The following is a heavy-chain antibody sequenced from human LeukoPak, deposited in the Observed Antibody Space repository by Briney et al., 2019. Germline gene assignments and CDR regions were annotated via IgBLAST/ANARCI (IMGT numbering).Heavy chain of an antibody. V-gene: IGHV3-48*04. D-gene: IGHD6-13*01. J-gene: IGHJ2*01. CDR3: ARVSAAGTGFLDL. CDR2: ISGSSSTI. Sequence: GGSLRLSCAASGFVFNSFGMNWVRQAPGKGLEWVSYISGSSSTIYYADSVKGRLTTSRDNAKNSLFLQMSSLRVEDTAVYYCARVSAAGTGFLDLWGRGTLVLVSA. CDR1: GFVFNSFG.